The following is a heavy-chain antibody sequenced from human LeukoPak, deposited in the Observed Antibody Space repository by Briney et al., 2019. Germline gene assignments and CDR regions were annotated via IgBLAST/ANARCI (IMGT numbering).Heavy chain of an antibody. Sequence: RGPCLRPSWAASALSFNMAWMAWVRHAPGKGLEWVGRIKSNADGGTADYAAPVNARFIISRDDSKNTMYLHMDSLKTEDTAVYYCTTHIGDYWGQGTLVTVSS. CDR1: ALSFNMAW. J-gene: IGHJ4*02. D-gene: IGHD3-10*01. CDR3: TTHIGDY. V-gene: IGHV3-15*01. CDR2: IKSNADGGTA.